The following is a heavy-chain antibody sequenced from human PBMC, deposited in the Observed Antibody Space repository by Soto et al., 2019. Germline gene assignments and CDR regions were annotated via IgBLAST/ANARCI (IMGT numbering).Heavy chain of an antibody. CDR3: ARGLRIAARLPRAFDI. V-gene: IGHV1-8*01. CDR2: MNPNSGNT. CDR1: GYTFTSYD. D-gene: IGHD6-6*01. J-gene: IGHJ3*02. Sequence: QVQLVQSGAEVKKPGASVKVSCKASGYTFTSYDINWVRQATGQGLEWMGWMNPNSGNTGYAQKFQGRVTMTRNTSISTAYMELSSLRSEDTAVYYCARGLRIAARLPRAFDIWGQGTMVTVSS.